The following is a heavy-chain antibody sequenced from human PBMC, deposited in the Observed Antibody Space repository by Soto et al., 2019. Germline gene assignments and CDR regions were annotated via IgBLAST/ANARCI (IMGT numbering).Heavy chain of an antibody. CDR1: GYTFTHYF. Sequence: QVRLMQSGHEVRRPGASVTVSCKASGYTFTHYFIHWVRRAPGQGLEWMGYINPKSGDTHYSQTFRGRVSMTRDTSTDTANMGLSSLKSDDTAVYFCARVPGHKNSRGDFWGQGTPITVSS. CDR2: INPKSGDT. D-gene: IGHD1-7*01. CDR3: ARVPGHKNSRGDF. J-gene: IGHJ4*02. V-gene: IGHV1-2*02.